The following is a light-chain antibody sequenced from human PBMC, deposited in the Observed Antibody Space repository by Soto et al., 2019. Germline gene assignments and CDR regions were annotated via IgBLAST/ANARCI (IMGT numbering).Light chain of an antibody. CDR2: EVT. J-gene: IGLJ3*02. CDR3: CSYADTTTWV. Sequence: QSVLTQPASVSGSPGQSITISCTGTSSDVGSHNFVSWYQQRPGKAPKLMIFEVTKRPSGVSDRFSASKSGNTASLTISGVRAEDEADYCCCSYADTTTWVFGGGTKVTVL. CDR1: SSDVGSHNF. V-gene: IGLV2-23*02.